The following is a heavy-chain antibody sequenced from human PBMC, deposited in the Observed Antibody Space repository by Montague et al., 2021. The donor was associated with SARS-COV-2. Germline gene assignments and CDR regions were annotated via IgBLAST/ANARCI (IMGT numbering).Heavy chain of an antibody. Sequence: RSLSLSASGFTFSSHPMHWVRQAPGNGLEWVAVISFDGSSKYYVDSMKGRLTISRDNSKNTLFLQMNSLRVEDTAVYYCARGRQWLVLGQVDYWGQGTLVTVSS. CDR3: ARGRQWLVLGQVDY. D-gene: IGHD3-22*01. CDR2: ISFDGSSK. V-gene: IGHV3-30*04. CDR1: GFTFSSHP. J-gene: IGHJ4*02.